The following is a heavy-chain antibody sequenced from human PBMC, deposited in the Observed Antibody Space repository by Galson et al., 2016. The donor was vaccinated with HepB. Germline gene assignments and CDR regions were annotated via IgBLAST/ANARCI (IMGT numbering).Heavy chain of an antibody. CDR1: GSGFRAYG. CDR2: ISGTGDNP. CDR3: AIGAMGATWRN. V-gene: IGHV3-23*01. D-gene: IGHD1-26*01. J-gene: IGHJ4*02. Sequence: SLRLSCAVSGSGFRAYGMSWVRQAPGKGLEWVSDISGTGDNPLYADSVKGRLTMSRDNSKDTVYLEMNNLRVEDTAVYYCAIGAMGATWRNWGQGTRVTVSS.